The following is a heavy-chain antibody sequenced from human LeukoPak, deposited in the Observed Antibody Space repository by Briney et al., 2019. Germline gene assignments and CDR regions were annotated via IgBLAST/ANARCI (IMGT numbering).Heavy chain of an antibody. V-gene: IGHV4-4*07. J-gene: IGHJ6*03. CDR2: IYYSGST. Sequence: SETLSLTCTVSSGSISNSFWSWIRQPAGKGLEWIGSIYYSGSTYYNPSLKSRVTISVDTSKNQFSLKLSSVTAADTAVYYCARVGGYGNYYMDVWGKGTTVTVSS. CDR3: ARVGGYGNYYMDV. D-gene: IGHD3-22*01. CDR1: SGSISNSF.